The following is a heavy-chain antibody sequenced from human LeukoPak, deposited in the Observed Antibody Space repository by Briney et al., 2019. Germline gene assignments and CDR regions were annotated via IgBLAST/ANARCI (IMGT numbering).Heavy chain of an antibody. D-gene: IGHD1-26*01. Sequence: GESLKISCKGSGYSFTNYWIGWVRQMPGKGLERMGNIYPGDSDTRYSPSFQGQVTISADKSINTAYLQWSSLKASDTAMYYCARRGSGYYFDYWGQGTLVTVSS. CDR2: IYPGDSDT. CDR1: GYSFTNYW. J-gene: IGHJ4*02. CDR3: ARRGSGYYFDY. V-gene: IGHV5-51*01.